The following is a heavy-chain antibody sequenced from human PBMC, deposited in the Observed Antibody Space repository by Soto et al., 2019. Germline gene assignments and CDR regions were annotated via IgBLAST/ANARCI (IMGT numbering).Heavy chain of an antibody. CDR2: IYHSGST. V-gene: IGHV4-4*02. CDR3: ASAVAGKLLIDY. D-gene: IGHD6-19*01. Sequence: PSETLSLTCAVSGVSISSNNWWSWVRQPPGKGLEWIGQIYHSGSTNYNPSLKSRVNISVDKSENQFSLHLASVTAADTAVYFCASAVAGKLLIDYWGHGTLVTVSS. CDR1: GVSISSNNW. J-gene: IGHJ4*01.